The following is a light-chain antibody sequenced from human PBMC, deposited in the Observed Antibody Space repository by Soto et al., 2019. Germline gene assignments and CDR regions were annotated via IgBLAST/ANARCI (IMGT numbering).Light chain of an antibody. J-gene: IGLJ1*01. V-gene: IGLV2-23*02. CDR3: CSYAGSRTYV. CDR2: EVN. Sequence: QSVLTQPASVSGSPGQSITISCTGTSSDVGNYNFVSWFQQHPGKAPKFMIYEVNKRPSGVSTRFPGSKSGNTASLTISGLQADDEADYYCCSYAGSRTYVFGTGTKVTVL. CDR1: SSDVGNYNF.